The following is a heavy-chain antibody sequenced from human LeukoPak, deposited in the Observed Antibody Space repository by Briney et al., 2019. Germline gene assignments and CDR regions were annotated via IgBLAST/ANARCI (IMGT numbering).Heavy chain of an antibody. Sequence: ASVKVSCKASGYTFTGYYMHWVRQAPGQGLEWMGWINPNSGGTNYAQKFQGRVTMTRDTSISIAYMELSRLRSDDTAVYYCARDAGCDILTGYDAFDIWGQGTMVTVSS. CDR2: INPNSGGT. CDR1: GYTFTGYY. V-gene: IGHV1-2*02. D-gene: IGHD3-9*01. CDR3: ARDAGCDILTGYDAFDI. J-gene: IGHJ3*02.